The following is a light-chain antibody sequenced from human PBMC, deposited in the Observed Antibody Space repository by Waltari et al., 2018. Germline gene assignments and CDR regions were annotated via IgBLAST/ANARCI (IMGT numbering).Light chain of an antibody. CDR1: SSDVGGYNN. Sequence: QSALTQPASVPGSPGQSITISCTGTSSDVGGYNNVSWYQQHPGKAPKLMIYDVSNRPSGVSNRFSGSKSGNTASLTISGLQAEDEADYYCSSYTSSSTLVFGGGTKLTVL. J-gene: IGLJ2*01. CDR3: SSYTSSSTLV. CDR2: DVS. V-gene: IGLV2-14*03.